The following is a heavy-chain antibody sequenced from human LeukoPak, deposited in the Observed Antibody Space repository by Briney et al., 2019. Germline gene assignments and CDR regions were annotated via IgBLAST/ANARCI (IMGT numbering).Heavy chain of an antibody. CDR1: GGSISSSSYY. D-gene: IGHD6-19*01. CDR2: IYYSGST. Sequence: PSETLSLTCTVSGGSISSSSYYWGWIRQPPGKGLEWIGNIYYSGSTNYSPSLKSRVTISVDKSKNQFSLKLSSVTAADTAVYYCARVTLTAYSSGWYGTNPYYFDYWGQGTLVTVSS. J-gene: IGHJ4*02. CDR3: ARVTLTAYSSGWYGTNPYYFDY. V-gene: IGHV4-39*07.